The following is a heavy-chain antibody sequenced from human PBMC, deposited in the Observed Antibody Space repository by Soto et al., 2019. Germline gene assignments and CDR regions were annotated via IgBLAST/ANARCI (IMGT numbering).Heavy chain of an antibody. CDR2: IYYSGST. V-gene: IGHV4-59*01. CDR3: ARDALEGDWFDP. J-gene: IGHJ5*02. Sequence: QVQLQESGPGLVKPSETLSLTCTVSGGSISSYYWSWIRQPPGKGLEWIGYIYYSGSTKYNPSLKSRXXIXVXKSKNQFSLKLSSVTAADTAVYYCARDALEGDWFDPWGQGTLVTVSS. CDR1: GGSISSYY.